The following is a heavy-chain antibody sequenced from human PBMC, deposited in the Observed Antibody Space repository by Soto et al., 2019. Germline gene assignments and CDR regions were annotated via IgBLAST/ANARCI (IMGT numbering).Heavy chain of an antibody. V-gene: IGHV3-73*01. CDR2: IRSKANSYTT. CDR1: RFTFSGSA. J-gene: IGHJ4*02. D-gene: IGHD4-4*01. Sequence: WGSLMLSCSPSRFTFSGSAMHWDRQPSEKGLEWVGRIRSKANSYTTAYAASVKGRFTISRDDSKNTAYLKMNSLKTEDTAVYYCTSSQYSNYGVYWGQGT. CDR3: TSSQYSNYGVY.